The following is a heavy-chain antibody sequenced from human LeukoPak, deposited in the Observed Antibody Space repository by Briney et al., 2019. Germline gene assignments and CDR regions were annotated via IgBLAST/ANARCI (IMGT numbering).Heavy chain of an antibody. CDR1: GPSHSRYY. CDR3: AILPSL. J-gene: IGHJ4*02. V-gene: IGHV4-59*01. CDR2: IYNSVN. Sequence: IPSETLSLTCTVSGPSHSRYYWSWLRHPPGKGMEWIGYIYNSVNYYNPALQSRVIISSDPSKNQFSRRLSSMTAADTAVYYCAILPSLWGQGTLVTVSS.